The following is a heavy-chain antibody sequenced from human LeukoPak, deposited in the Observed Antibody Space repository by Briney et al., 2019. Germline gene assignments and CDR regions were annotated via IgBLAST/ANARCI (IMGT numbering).Heavy chain of an antibody. J-gene: IGHJ5*02. CDR1: GGSFSGYY. CDR3: ARRSSSSWYRNWFDP. Sequence: PSETLPLTCAVYGGSFSGYYWSWIRQPPGKGLEWIGEINHSGSTNYNPSLKSRVTISVDTSKNQFSLKLSSVTAADTAVYYCARRSSSSWYRNWFDPWGQGTLVTVSS. V-gene: IGHV4-34*01. D-gene: IGHD6-13*01. CDR2: INHSGST.